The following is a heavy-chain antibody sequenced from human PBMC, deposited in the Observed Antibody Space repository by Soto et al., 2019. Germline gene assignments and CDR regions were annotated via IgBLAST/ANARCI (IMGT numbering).Heavy chain of an antibody. CDR2: IWYDGSNK. V-gene: IGHV3-33*01. Sequence: AGSLRLSCAASGFTFSSYGMHWVRQAPGKGLEWVAVIWYDGSNKYYADSVKGRFTISRDNSKNTLYLQMNSLRAEDTAVYYCARDHYYYDSSGYLDYWGQGTLVTVSS. J-gene: IGHJ4*02. CDR1: GFTFSSYG. CDR3: ARDHYYYDSSGYLDY. D-gene: IGHD3-22*01.